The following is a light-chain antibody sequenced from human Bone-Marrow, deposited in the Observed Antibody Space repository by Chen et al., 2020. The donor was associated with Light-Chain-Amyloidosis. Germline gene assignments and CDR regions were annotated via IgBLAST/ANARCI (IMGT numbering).Light chain of an antibody. CDR1: DLPTKY. CDR3: QSADSSGTYEVI. V-gene: IGLV3-25*03. CDR2: RDT. Sequence: SYELTQLPSVSVSPGQTARITCSGDDLPTKYAYWYQQKPGQAPVLVIHRDTERPSGISERFSGSSSGTTATLTIRGVQAEDEADYHCQSADSSGTYEVIFGGGTKLTVL. J-gene: IGLJ2*01.